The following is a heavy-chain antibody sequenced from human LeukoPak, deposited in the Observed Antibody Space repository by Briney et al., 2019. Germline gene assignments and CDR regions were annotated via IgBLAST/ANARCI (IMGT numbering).Heavy chain of an antibody. V-gene: IGHV4-34*01. CDR2: INHSGST. CDR3: ASAIVDDAFDI. CDR1: GGSFSGYY. Sequence: SETLSLTCAVYGGSFSGYYWSWIRQPPGKGLEWIGEINHSGSTNYNPSLKSRVTISVDTSKNQFSLKLSSVTAADTAVYYCASAIVDDAFDIWGQGTMVTVPS. D-gene: IGHD3-22*01. J-gene: IGHJ3*02.